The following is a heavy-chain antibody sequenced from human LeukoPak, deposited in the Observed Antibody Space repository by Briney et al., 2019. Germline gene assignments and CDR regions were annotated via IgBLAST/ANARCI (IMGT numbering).Heavy chain of an antibody. CDR3: GAGWYWGWFDP. D-gene: IGHD6-19*01. Sequence: SQTLSLTCTVSGDSISSGDYYWGWIRQPPGKGLEWIGSIYYSGSTYYNPSLKSRVTISVDTSKNQFSLKLSSVTAADTAVYYCGAGWYWGWFDPWGQGTLVTVSS. J-gene: IGHJ5*02. CDR2: IYYSGST. V-gene: IGHV4-30-4*01. CDR1: GDSISSGDYY.